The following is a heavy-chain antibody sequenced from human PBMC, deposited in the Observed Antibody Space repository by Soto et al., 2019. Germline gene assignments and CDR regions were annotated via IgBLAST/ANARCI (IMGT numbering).Heavy chain of an antibody. CDR3: GRVVIAASAHPDCDY. CDR1: GGSVNSNSYY. CDR2: IYNSATT. V-gene: IGHV4-39*01. D-gene: IGHD2-15*01. J-gene: IGHJ4*02. Sequence: SETLSLTCTVSGGSVNSNSYYWGWIRQPPGKGLEWIGSIYNSATTYYNPSLKSRVTISVDTSKNLFSLNLSAVTAADTALYYCGRVVIAASAHPDCDYWGQGTLVTFSS.